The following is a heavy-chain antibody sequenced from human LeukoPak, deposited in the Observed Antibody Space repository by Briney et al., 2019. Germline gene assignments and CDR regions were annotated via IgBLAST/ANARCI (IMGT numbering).Heavy chain of an antibody. CDR2: IRSKANSYAT. D-gene: IGHD1-26*01. V-gene: IGHV3-73*01. J-gene: IGHJ4*02. Sequence: GGSLRLSCAASGFTFSGSAMHWVRQASGKGLEWVGRIRSKANSYATAYAASVKGRFTISRDDSKNTAYLQMNSLKTEDTAVYYCFLIVESIGYWGQGTLVTVSS. CDR3: FLIVESIGY. CDR1: GFTFSGSA.